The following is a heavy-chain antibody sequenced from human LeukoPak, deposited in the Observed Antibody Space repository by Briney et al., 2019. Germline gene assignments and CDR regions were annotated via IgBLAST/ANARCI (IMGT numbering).Heavy chain of an antibody. CDR2: ISYDGSNK. CDR1: GFTFSSYG. J-gene: IGHJ1*01. CDR3: ARDFWRGWELLHFDFQH. V-gene: IGHV3-30*03. D-gene: IGHD1-26*01. Sequence: HPGRSLRLSCAASGFTFSSYGMHWVRQAPGKGLEWVAVISYDGSNKFYADSVKGRFTISRVNSKNTLYLQMNSLRAEDTAVYYCARDFWRGWELLHFDFQHWGQGTLVTVSS.